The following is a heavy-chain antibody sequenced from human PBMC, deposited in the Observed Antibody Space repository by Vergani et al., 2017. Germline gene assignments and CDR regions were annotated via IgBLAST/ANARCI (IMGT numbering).Heavy chain of an antibody. J-gene: IGHJ6*02. V-gene: IGHV3-33*08. CDR2: IRYDGSNK. CDR3: ARKGITGKDYYYYYGMDV. Sequence: VQLVESGGGLVQPGGSLRLSCAASGFTFSSYGMHWVRQAPGKGLEWVAVIRYDGSNKYYADSVKGRFTISRDNSKNTLYLQMNSLRAEDTAVYYCARKGITGKDYYYYYGMDVWGQGTTVTVSS. D-gene: IGHD1-20*01. CDR1: GFTFSSYG.